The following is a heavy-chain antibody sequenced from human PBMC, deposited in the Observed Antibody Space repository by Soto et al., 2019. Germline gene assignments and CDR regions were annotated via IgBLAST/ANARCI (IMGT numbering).Heavy chain of an antibody. D-gene: IGHD6-6*01. CDR3: ARLRYSSSIRRYYYYGMGV. CDR2: INHSGST. J-gene: IGHJ6*02. CDR1: GGSFSGYY. Sequence: PSETLSLTCAVYGGSFSGYYWSWIRQPPGKGLEWIGEINHSGSTNYNPSLKSRVTISVDTSKNQFSLKLSSVTAADTAVYYCARLRYSSSIRRYYYYGMGVWGQGTTVTVSS. V-gene: IGHV4-34*01.